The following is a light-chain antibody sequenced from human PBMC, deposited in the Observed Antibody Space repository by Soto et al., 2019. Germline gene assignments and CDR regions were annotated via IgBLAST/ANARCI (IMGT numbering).Light chain of an antibody. J-gene: IGLJ1*01. CDR2: DVT. CDR1: SSDIGIYNY. V-gene: IGLV2-14*01. Sequence: QSALTQPASVSGSPGQSITISCAGTSSDIGIYNYVSWYQQHPGKAPKLMIYDVTNRPSGVSNRFSGSKSGNTASLTVSGLQAEDEADYYCNSYTSSGTYVFGTGTKLTVL. CDR3: NSYTSSGTYV.